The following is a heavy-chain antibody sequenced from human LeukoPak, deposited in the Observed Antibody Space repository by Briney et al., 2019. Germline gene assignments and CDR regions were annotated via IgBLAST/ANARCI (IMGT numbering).Heavy chain of an antibody. V-gene: IGHV4-38-2*01. CDR3: ARGLWFGGFHFDY. CDR2: IYHSGST. CDR1: GYSISSGYY. Sequence: PSETLSLTCAVSGYSISSGYYWGWIRQPPGKGLEWIGSIYHSGSTYYNPSLKSRVTVSVDTSRNQFSLKLSSVTAADTAVYYCARGLWFGGFHFDYWGQGTLVTVSS. J-gene: IGHJ4*02. D-gene: IGHD3-10*01.